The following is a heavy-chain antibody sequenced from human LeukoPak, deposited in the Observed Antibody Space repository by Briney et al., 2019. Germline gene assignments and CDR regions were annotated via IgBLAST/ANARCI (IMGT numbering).Heavy chain of an antibody. V-gene: IGHV3-23*01. J-gene: IGHJ4*02. CDR1: GFSFSSYW. Sequence: PGGSLRLSCAASGFSFSSYWMHWVRQAPGKGLVWVSGISGSGVITYYADSVKGRFTISRDNSKNTLDLQMNSLRAEDTAVYYCAKDDAWVRYQDWGQGTLVTVSS. D-gene: IGHD5-12*01. CDR3: AKDDAWVRYQD. CDR2: ISGSGVIT.